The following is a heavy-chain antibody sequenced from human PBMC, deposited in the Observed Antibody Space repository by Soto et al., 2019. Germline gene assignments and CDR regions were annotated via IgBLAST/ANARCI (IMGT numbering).Heavy chain of an antibody. CDR2: ISATGGGT. CDR3: AKDRRAGGNSAFYFDF. D-gene: IGHD3-16*01. Sequence: PVGSLRLSCAASGFKFSNYAMSWVRQAPGNGLEWVSLISATGGGTYYADSVKGRFTISRDNSHNTLYLQVHSLTAEDTAVYYCAKDRRAGGNSAFYFDFWGQGVQVTVSS. V-gene: IGHV3-23*01. J-gene: IGHJ4*02. CDR1: GFKFSNYA.